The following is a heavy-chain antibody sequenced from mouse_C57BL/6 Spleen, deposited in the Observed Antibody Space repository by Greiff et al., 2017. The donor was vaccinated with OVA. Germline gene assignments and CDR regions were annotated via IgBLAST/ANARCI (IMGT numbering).Heavy chain of an antibody. V-gene: IGHV1-9*01. D-gene: IGHD1-1*01. CDR3: AREDYYYGSSYPVAY. CDR2: ILPGSGST. CDR1: GYTFTGYW. Sequence: VKLMESGAELLKPGASVKLSCKATGYTFTGYWIEWVKQRPGHGLEWIGEILPGSGSTNYNEKFKGKATFTADTSSNTAYMQLSSLTTEDSAIYYCAREDYYYGSSYPVAYWGQGTLVTVSA. J-gene: IGHJ3*01.